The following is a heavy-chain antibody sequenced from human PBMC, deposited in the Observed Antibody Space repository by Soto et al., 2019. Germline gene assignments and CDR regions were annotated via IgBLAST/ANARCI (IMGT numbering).Heavy chain of an antibody. V-gene: IGHV4-34*01. Sequence: XTXSLTCAVYGGSFSGYYWSWIRQPPGKGLEWIGEINHSGSTNYNPSLKSRVTISVDTSKNQFSLKLTSVTAADTAVYYCARDKITGLFDYWGQGTLVTSPQ. CDR2: INHSGST. CDR3: ARDKITGLFDY. D-gene: IGHD2-8*02. CDR1: GGSFSGYY. J-gene: IGHJ4*02.